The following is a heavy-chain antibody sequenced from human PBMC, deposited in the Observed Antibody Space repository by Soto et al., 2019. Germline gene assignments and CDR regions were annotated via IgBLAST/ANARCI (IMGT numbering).Heavy chain of an antibody. CDR2: INHSGST. Sequence: SETLSLTCAAYGGYFSGYYWSWIRQPPGKGLEWIGEINHSGSTNYNPSLKSRVTISVDTSKNQFSLKLSSVTAADTAVYYCARARGRWQLGRNYYYGMDVWGQGTTVTVSS. D-gene: IGHD6-6*01. J-gene: IGHJ6*02. V-gene: IGHV4-34*01. CDR1: GGYFSGYY. CDR3: ARARGRWQLGRNYYYGMDV.